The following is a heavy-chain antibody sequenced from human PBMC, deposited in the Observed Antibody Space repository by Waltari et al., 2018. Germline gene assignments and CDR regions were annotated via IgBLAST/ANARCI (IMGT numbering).Heavy chain of an antibody. D-gene: IGHD1-20*01. Sequence: QVQLVQSGAEVKKPGSSVKVSCKASGGTFSSYAISWVRQAPGHGLEWMGGSIPIFGTANDAHKCQGRVTITTDESTSTAYMELSSLRSEDTAVYYCARGLVHNWNDVHYYYMDVWGKGTTVTVSS. CDR1: GGTFSSYA. J-gene: IGHJ6*03. V-gene: IGHV1-69*05. CDR3: ARGLVHNWNDVHYYYMDV. CDR2: SIPIFGTA.